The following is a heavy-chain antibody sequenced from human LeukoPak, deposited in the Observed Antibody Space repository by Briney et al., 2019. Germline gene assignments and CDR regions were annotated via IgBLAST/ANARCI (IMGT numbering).Heavy chain of an antibody. CDR3: ARSVFLYSGSDSPFFNY. CDR2: IYYSVST. D-gene: IGHD1-26*01. CDR1: GGSISSYY. Sequence: PSETLSLTRTVSGGSISSYYWSWIRQPPGKGLEWIGYIYYSVSTNYNPSLKSRVTISVDTSKNQFSLKLSSVTASDTAVYYCARSVFLYSGSDSPFFNYWGQGTLVTVSS. J-gene: IGHJ4*02. V-gene: IGHV4-59*08.